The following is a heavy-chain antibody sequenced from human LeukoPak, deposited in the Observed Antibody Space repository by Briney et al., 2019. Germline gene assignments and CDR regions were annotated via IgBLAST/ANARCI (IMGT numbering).Heavy chain of an antibody. Sequence: PSETLSLTCTVSGYSISSGYYWGWIRQPPGKGLEWIGYIYYSGSTNYNPSLKSRVTISVDTSKNQFSLKLSSVTAADTAVYYCASSDGGSISYWGQGTLVTVSS. CDR2: IYYSGST. CDR1: GYSISSGYY. V-gene: IGHV4-61*01. D-gene: IGHD3-16*01. J-gene: IGHJ4*02. CDR3: ASSDGGSISY.